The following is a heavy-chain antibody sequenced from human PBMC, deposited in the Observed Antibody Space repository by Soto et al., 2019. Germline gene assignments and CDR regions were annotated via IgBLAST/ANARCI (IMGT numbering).Heavy chain of an antibody. D-gene: IGHD1-1*01. Sequence: EVQLLESGGGLVQPGGSLRLSCAASGFTFSNYAMTWVRQAPGKGLEWVSFISGSGGITYYADSVKGRFTISRDNSKTTLYLQMHRLRAEDTAIYYCEKDANWEDHYWGQGTLVTVSS. CDR3: EKDANWEDHY. J-gene: IGHJ4*02. CDR1: GFTFSNYA. V-gene: IGHV3-23*01. CDR2: ISGSGGIT.